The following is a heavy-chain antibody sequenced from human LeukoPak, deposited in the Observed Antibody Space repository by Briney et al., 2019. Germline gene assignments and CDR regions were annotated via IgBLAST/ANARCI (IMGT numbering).Heavy chain of an antibody. CDR3: ARSHYDFWSGYYGTP. D-gene: IGHD3-3*01. V-gene: IGHV1-18*01. CDR1: GYTFTSYG. J-gene: IGHJ5*02. CDR2: ISAYNGNT. Sequence: ASVKVSCKASGYTFTSYGISWVRQAPGQGLEWMGWISAYNGNTNYAQKLQGRVTMTTDTSTSTAYMELRSLRSDDTAVYYCARSHYDFWSGYYGTPWGQGTLVTVSS.